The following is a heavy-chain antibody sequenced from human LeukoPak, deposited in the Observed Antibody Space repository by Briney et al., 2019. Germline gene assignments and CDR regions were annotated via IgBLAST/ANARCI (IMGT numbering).Heavy chain of an antibody. CDR2: ISYDGSNK. Sequence: GGSLRLSCAASGFTFSSYAMHWVRQAPGKGLEWVAVISYDGSNKYYADSVKGRFTISRDNSKNTLYLQMNRLRAEDTAVYYCARVDTAMAFDYWGQGTLVTVSS. CDR1: GFTFSSYA. D-gene: IGHD5-18*01. J-gene: IGHJ4*02. V-gene: IGHV3-30*04. CDR3: ARVDTAMAFDY.